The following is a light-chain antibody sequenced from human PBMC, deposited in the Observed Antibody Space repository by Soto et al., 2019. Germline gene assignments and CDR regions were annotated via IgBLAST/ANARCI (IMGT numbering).Light chain of an antibody. CDR2: GAS. Sequence: EIVMTQSPATLSVSPGERATLSCRASQSVSSNLAWYQQKPGQAPRLLIYGASTRATGIPARFSGSGSGTEFTLTISSLQSEDFAVYYCQQYNNWPTLGQWTKVDIK. J-gene: IGKJ1*01. V-gene: IGKV3-15*01. CDR1: QSVSSN. CDR3: QQYNNWPT.